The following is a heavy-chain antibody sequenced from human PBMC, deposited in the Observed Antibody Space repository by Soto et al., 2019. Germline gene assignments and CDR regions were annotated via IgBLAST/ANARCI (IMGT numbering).Heavy chain of an antibody. CDR1: GYTFTSYA. CDR3: ARDLYLLPDEYYFDY. V-gene: IGHV1-3*01. D-gene: IGHD3-10*01. Sequence: GASVKVSCKASGYTFTSYAMHWVRQAPGQRLEWMGWINAGNGNTKYSQKFQGRVTITRDTSASTAYMELSSLRSEDTAVYYCARDLYLLPDEYYFDYWGQGTLVTVSS. J-gene: IGHJ4*02. CDR2: INAGNGNT.